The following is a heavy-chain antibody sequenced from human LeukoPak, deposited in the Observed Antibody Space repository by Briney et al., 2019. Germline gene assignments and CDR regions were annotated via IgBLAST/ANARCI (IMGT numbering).Heavy chain of an antibody. CDR1: GYTFTGYY. D-gene: IGHD3-16*02. J-gene: IGHJ5*02. CDR3: ARPRGGLRLGELSP. V-gene: IGHV1-2*02. CDR2: INPNSGGT. Sequence: ASVKVSCKASGYTFTGYYMHWVRQAPGQGLEWMGWINPNSGGTNYAQKFQGRVTMTRDTSISTAYMELSRLRSDDTAAYYCARPRGGLRLGELSPWGQGTLVTVSS.